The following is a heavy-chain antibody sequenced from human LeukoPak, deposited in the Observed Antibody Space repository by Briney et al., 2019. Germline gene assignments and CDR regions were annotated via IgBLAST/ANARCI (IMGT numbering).Heavy chain of an antibody. Sequence: ESGPTLVNPTQTLTLTCTFSGFSLSTSGMGVHWISQPQGKALEWLALIYWDDDKRYSPSLKSRLTITKDTSKNQVVLTMTNMDPVDTATYYCAHRRPDSYDKGGSLVWGQGTLVTVSS. CDR2: IYWDDDK. V-gene: IGHV2-5*02. CDR3: AHRRPDSYDKGGSLV. J-gene: IGHJ4*02. D-gene: IGHD3-22*01. CDR1: GFSLSTSGMG.